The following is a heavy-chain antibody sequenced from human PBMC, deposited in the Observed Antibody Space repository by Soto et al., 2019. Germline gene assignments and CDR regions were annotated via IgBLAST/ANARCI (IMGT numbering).Heavy chain of an antibody. CDR3: PRDRSRSWYGRGYHYYGMDV. CDR2: ISDSGSAL. V-gene: IGHV3-11*01. D-gene: IGHD6-13*01. CDR1: GFTSSDYY. Sequence: QVQLVESGGGLVKPGGSLRLSCAASGFTSSDYYMSWIRQAPGKGLEWVSYISDSGSALYHADSVRGLLTISRDNAKNTLYLQMNRLRAEEPAVYYCPRDRSRSWYGRGYHYYGMDVWGQGTTVTVSS. J-gene: IGHJ6*02.